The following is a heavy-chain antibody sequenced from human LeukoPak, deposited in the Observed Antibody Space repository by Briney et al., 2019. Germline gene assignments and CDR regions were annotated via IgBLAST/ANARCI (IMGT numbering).Heavy chain of an antibody. CDR1: GYSISSGYY. V-gene: IGHV4-38-2*02. J-gene: IGHJ4*02. Sequence: KPSETLSLTCTVSGYSISSGYYWGWIRQPPGKGLEWIGSIYHSGSTYYNPSLKSRVTISVDTSKNQFSLKLSSVTAADTAVYYCARDGDNYRFDYWGQGTLVTVSS. CDR3: ARDGDNYRFDY. CDR2: IYHSGST. D-gene: IGHD4/OR15-4a*01.